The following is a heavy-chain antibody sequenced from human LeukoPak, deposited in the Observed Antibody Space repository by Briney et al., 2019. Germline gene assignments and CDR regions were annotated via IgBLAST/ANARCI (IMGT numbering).Heavy chain of an antibody. V-gene: IGHV4-34*01. CDR1: GFTFSSYG. CDR2: INHSGST. CDR3: ARGKRN. Sequence: GSLRLSCAASGFTFSSYGMHWVRQPPGKGLEWIGEINHSGSTNYNPSLKSRVTISVDTSKNQFSLKLSSVTAADTAVYYCARGKRNWGQGTLVTVSS. J-gene: IGHJ4*02.